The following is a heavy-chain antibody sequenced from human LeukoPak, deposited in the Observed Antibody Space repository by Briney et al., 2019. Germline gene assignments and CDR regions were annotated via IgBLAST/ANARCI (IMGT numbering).Heavy chain of an antibody. D-gene: IGHD6-25*01. Sequence: ASVKVSCKTSGYTFTNFDINWVRQATGQGLEWVGWMNPYTGTTGYAQKFQGRVTFTGDTSIRTAYMEVSSLTSEDPAIYYCPRALIPFYYDSSAYYSDYRGEGALVTVSS. J-gene: IGHJ4*02. CDR3: PRALIPFYYDSSAYYSDY. CDR1: GYTFTNFD. V-gene: IGHV1-8*03. CDR2: MNPYTGTT.